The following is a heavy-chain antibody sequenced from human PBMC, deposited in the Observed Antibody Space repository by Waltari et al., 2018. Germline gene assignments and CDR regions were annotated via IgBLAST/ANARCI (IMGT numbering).Heavy chain of an antibody. Sequence: QVHLVELGGGVVQPGKSVRFCCVASGFIFSESVMHWVRQAPGKGLEWVALISFDVAITHYADSVKGRFTISRDNSMNTLYLQMNSLTTEDTAVYYCARAPPGELDLGDYWGQGTLVAVSS. J-gene: IGHJ4*02. V-gene: IGHV3-30-3*01. CDR3: ARAPPGELDLGDY. CDR1: GFIFSESV. D-gene: IGHD1-1*01. CDR2: ISFDVAIT.